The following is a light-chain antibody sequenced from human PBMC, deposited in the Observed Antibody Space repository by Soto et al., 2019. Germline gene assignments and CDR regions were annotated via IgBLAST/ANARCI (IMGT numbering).Light chain of an antibody. Sequence: QSALTQPASVSGSPGQSIAISCSGTSSDVGGYGFVSWYQQHPGKAPKLIIYNVNNRPSGVSNRFSGSKSGNTASLTISGLQAEDEAVYYCNSYTSSSTPVVFGGGTKVTVL. V-gene: IGLV2-14*01. J-gene: IGLJ2*01. CDR3: NSYTSSSTPVV. CDR1: SSDVGGYGF. CDR2: NVN.